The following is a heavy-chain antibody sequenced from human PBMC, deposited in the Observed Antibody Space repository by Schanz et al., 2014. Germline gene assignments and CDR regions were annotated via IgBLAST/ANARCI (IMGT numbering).Heavy chain of an antibody. D-gene: IGHD6-6*01. CDR1: GFSFVDAW. Sequence: VQVVESGGGLVQPGGSLRLSCAASGFSFVDAWMSWVRQAPGKGLNWVAVISSDGTNKYYADSVQGRFTLSKDFSKDTLYLQLTSLRPEDTAVYYCARLATSKSRLGDAVDIWGQGTMVTVSS. J-gene: IGHJ3*02. V-gene: IGHV3-30*03. CDR2: ISSDGTNK. CDR3: ARLATSKSRLGDAVDI.